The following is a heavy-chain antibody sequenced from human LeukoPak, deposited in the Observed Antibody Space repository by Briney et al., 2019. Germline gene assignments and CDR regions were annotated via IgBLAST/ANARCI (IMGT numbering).Heavy chain of an antibody. CDR3: AGGTTVTDYYYYGMDV. J-gene: IGHJ6*02. CDR1: GYTFTGYY. D-gene: IGHD4-17*01. Sequence: ASVKVSCKASGYTFTGYYMHWVRQAPGQGLEWMGWINPNSGGTNYAQKFQGRVTMTRDTSISTAYMELSRLRSDDTAVYYCAGGTTVTDYYYYGMDVWGQGTTVTVSS. V-gene: IGHV1-2*02. CDR2: INPNSGGT.